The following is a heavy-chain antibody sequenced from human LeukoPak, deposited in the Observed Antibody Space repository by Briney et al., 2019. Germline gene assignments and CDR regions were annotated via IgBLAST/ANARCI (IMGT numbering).Heavy chain of an antibody. J-gene: IGHJ4*02. CDR2: ISERGGST. D-gene: IGHD3-10*01. CDR3: AKRGIVIRAVIIIGFHKEAYYFDY. CDR1: GITLSNYG. Sequence: GGSLRLSCVVSGITLSNYGMSWVRQAPGKGLEWVSGISERGGSTNYADSVKGRFIISRDTSKNTVYLQMNSLRVEDTAVYFCAKRGIVIRAVIIIGFHKEAYYFDYWGQGILDTVSS. V-gene: IGHV3-23*01.